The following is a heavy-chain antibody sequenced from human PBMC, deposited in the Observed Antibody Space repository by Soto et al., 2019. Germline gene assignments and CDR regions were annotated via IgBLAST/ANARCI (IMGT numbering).Heavy chain of an antibody. J-gene: IGHJ3*02. D-gene: IGHD4-17*01. V-gene: IGHV1-3*01. CDR2: INADNGNT. Sequence: ASVKVSCKASGYTFTSYAMHWVRQAPGQRLEWMGWINADNGNTKYAQKFQGRVTMTTDTSTSTAYMELSSLRSDDTAVYYCARDLTTVTNDAFDIWGQGTMVTVSS. CDR3: ARDLTTVTNDAFDI. CDR1: GYTFTSYA.